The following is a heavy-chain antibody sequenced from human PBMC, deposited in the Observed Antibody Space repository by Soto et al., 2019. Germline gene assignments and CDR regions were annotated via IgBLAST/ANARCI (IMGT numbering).Heavy chain of an antibody. V-gene: IGHV4-61*01. CDR1: GGSVSSGSYY. Sequence: QVQLQESGPGLVKPSETLSLTCTVSGGSVSSGSYYWSWIRQPPGQGLEWIGYIYYSGSTNYNPPHQSRVTISVDTHKNQFSLKLSSETAADTAVYYCARGKMGYYYYYGMDGWGQGTTVTVSS. D-gene: IGHD2-8*01. CDR3: ARGKMGYYYYYGMDG. CDR2: IYYSGST. J-gene: IGHJ6*02.